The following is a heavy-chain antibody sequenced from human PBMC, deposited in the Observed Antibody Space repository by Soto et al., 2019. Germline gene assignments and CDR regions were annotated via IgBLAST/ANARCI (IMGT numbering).Heavy chain of an antibody. CDR1: GYTFTSYG. CDR3: ARGRRRRGHYDFWSDYYYMDV. CDR2: ISAYNGNT. J-gene: IGHJ6*03. Sequence: ASVKVSCKASGYTFTSYGISWVRQAPGQGLEWMGWISAYNGNTNYAQKLQGRVTMTTDTSTSTAYMELRSLRSDDTAVYYCARGRRRRGHYDFWSDYYYMDVWGKGTTVTVSS. V-gene: IGHV1-18*01. D-gene: IGHD3-3*01.